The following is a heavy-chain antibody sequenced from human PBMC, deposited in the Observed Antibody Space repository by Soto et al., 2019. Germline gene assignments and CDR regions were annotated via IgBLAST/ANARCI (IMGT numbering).Heavy chain of an antibody. CDR3: ARVGAYCSGGSCYRFLYYFDY. V-gene: IGHV4-30-4*01. D-gene: IGHD2-15*01. Sequence: PSETLSLTCTVSGGSISSGDYYWSWIRQPPGKGLEWIGYIYYSGSTYYNPSLKSRVTISVDTSKNQFSLKLSSVTAADTAVYYCARVGAYCSGGSCYRFLYYFDYWGQGTLVTVSS. CDR2: IYYSGST. J-gene: IGHJ4*02. CDR1: GGSISSGDYY.